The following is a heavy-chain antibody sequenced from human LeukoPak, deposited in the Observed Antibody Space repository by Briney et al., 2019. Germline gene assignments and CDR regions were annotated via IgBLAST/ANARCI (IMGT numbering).Heavy chain of an antibody. CDR1: GYTFSSYW. D-gene: IGHD3-16*02. V-gene: IGHV3-74*01. CDR3: AIAVDDYVWGSYLPPGH. CDR2: IDNYGSTT. J-gene: IGHJ4*02. Sequence: PGGSLRLSCAASGYTFSSYWMHWVRQAPGKGLVWVSRIDNYGSTTTSADSVKGRFTISRDNAKNSLYLQMNSLRVEDTAVYYCAIAVDDYVWGSYLPPGHWGQGTLVTVSS.